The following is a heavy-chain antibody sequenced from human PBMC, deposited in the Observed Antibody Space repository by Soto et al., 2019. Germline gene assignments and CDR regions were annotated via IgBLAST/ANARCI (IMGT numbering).Heavy chain of an antibody. CDR3: AKGGYCSGGSCYSVDY. Sequence: EVQLLESGGGLVQPGGSLRLSCAASGFTFGTYAMSWVRQAPGKGLEWVSAISNSGGSTYYADSVKGRFTISRDNSKNTLYLQMNSLRADDTAVYYCAKGGYCSGGSCYSVDYWGQGTLVTVSS. V-gene: IGHV3-23*01. J-gene: IGHJ4*02. D-gene: IGHD2-15*01. CDR1: GFTFGTYA. CDR2: ISNSGGST.